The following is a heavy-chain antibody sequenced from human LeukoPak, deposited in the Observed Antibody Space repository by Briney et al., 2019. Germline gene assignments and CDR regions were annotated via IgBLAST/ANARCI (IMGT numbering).Heavy chain of an antibody. CDR3: ARDGGDWFDP. J-gene: IGHJ5*02. Sequence: PSETLSLTCTVSGGSISSYYWNWIRQPPGKGLEWIGNIYYSGSTNYNPSLKRRDTISVDTSRNQFSLKLSSVTAADTAVYYCARDGGDWFDPWGQGTLVTVSS. D-gene: IGHD2-21*01. CDR2: IYYSGST. V-gene: IGHV4-59*01. CDR1: GGSISSYY.